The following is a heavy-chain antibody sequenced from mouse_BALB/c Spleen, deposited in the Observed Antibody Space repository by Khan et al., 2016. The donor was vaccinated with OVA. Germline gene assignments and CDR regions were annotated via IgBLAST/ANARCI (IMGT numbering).Heavy chain of an antibody. CDR3: TRGGGGNRFAY. Sequence: QVQLQQSGAELVRPGVSVKISCKGSGYTFTDFTLHWVKQSHAMSLEWIGVISTYYGDATYNQRFKDKATMTVDKSSSTAYMELARLTYEDSAIYFCTRGGGGNRFAYWGQGTLVTVSA. CDR2: ISTYYGDA. CDR1: GYTFTDFT. J-gene: IGHJ3*01. V-gene: IGHV1S137*01.